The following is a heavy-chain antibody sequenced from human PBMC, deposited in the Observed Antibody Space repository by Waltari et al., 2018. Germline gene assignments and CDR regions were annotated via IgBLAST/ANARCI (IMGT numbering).Heavy chain of an antibody. CDR1: GFTFSRYW. J-gene: IGHJ6*02. V-gene: IGHV3-74*01. CDR2: ITRDGSNT. Sequence: EVQLVESGGGLVQPGGSLRLSCAASGFTFSRYWMYWVRQAPGTGLGGGSQITRDGSNTGYADSVKGRFTISRDNAKNTLYMEMNSLRDEDTAVYYCVRDRGMDAWGQGATVTVSS. CDR3: VRDRGMDA.